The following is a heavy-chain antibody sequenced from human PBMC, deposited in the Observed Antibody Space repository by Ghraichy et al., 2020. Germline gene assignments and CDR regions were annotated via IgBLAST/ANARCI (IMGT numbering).Heavy chain of an antibody. CDR2: ISSSSSTI. Sequence: GSLRLSCAASGFTFSSYSMNWVRQAPGKGLEWVSYISSSSSTIYYADSVKGRFTISRDNAKNSLYLQMNSLRDKDTAVYYCARCPAEGAFDIWGQGTMVTFSS. D-gene: IGHD2-2*01. J-gene: IGHJ3*02. CDR1: GFTFSSYS. V-gene: IGHV3-48*02. CDR3: ARCPAEGAFDI.